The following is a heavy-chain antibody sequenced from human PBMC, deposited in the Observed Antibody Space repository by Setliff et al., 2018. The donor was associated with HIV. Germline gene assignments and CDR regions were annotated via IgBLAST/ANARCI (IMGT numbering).Heavy chain of an antibody. CDR3: ARTRALNSSNWNPFDY. CDR1: GGSFNDFY. V-gene: IGHV4-34*01. J-gene: IGHJ4*03. CDR2: VNHAGST. D-gene: IGHD1-1*01. Sequence: PSETLSLTCAVYGGSFNDFYWTWIRQPPGKGLQWIGDVNHAGSTTYNPSLKSRVTISIDTSKNQFSLKLTSVTVADSALYFCARTRALNSSNWNPFDYWGPWTLLVTVSS.